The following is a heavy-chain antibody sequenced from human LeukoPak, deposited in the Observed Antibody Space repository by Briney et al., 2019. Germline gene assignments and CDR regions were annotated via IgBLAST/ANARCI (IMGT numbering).Heavy chain of an antibody. CDR2: VNRDGSET. CDR1: GFTLSNHW. CDR3: ARNNGMDV. V-gene: IGHV3-7*03. J-gene: IGHJ6*02. Sequence: GGSLRLFCAASGFTLSNHWMTWVRQVPGRGPEWVANVNRDGSETYYLDSVKGRFTISKDNAKNSLYLQMNSLGAEDTALYHCARNNGMDVWGQGTAVIVSS.